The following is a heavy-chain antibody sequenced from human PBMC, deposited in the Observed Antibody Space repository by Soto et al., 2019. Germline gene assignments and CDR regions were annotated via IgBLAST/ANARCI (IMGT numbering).Heavy chain of an antibody. CDR1: GSTVISNY. CDR3: VRVLFD. J-gene: IGHJ4*02. Sequence: EVQLVEAGGGWIQPGGSLRLSCPASGSTVISNYMTSVLQAPGKELEWVSLIYSGGSTYYADSVKGRFISSRDNSKNTVYLQMNSLRADDTAVYYCVRVLFDWGQGTLVTVSS. D-gene: IGHD3-10*02. V-gene: IGHV3-53*01. CDR2: IYSGGST.